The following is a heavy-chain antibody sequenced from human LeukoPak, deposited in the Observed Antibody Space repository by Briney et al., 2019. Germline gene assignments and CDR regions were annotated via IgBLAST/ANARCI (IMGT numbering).Heavy chain of an antibody. D-gene: IGHD6-25*01. V-gene: IGHV4-61*08. CDR2: VYYHGNT. J-gene: IGHJ4*02. CDR1: GDPISGYSDY. Sequence: KPSETLSLTCAVSGDPISGYSDYKWTWIRQPPGKGLEWIGYVYYHGNTNYNPSLRSRVIISVDTSKNQFSLRLSSVTAADTAVYYCARGYSAYNYWGQGALVTVSS. CDR3: ARGYSAYNY.